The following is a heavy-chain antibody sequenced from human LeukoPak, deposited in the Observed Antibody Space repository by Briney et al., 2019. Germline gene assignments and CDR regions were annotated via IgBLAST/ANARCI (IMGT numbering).Heavy chain of an antibody. CDR1: GFTFSSYE. V-gene: IGHV3-48*03. CDR3: VRPIRSRRSFDS. D-gene: IGHD6-13*01. CDR2: ISGSGSAI. Sequence: GGSLRLSCEASGFTFSSYEMNWVRQAPGKGLEWVSYISGSGSAINYADSVKGRFTISRDNANNSLYLQMNSLRAEDTAIYYCVRPIRSRRSFDSWGQGTLVPVFS. J-gene: IGHJ4*02.